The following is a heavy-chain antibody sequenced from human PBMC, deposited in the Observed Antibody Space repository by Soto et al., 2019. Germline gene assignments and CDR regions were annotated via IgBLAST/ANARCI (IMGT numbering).Heavy chain of an antibody. D-gene: IGHD1-26*01. CDR2: IRSKAYGGTT. V-gene: IGHV3-49*04. CDR1: GFTFGDYA. CDR3: TRVVGATEDYYYGMDV. J-gene: IGHJ6*02. Sequence: GESLKISCTASGFTFGDYAMSWVRQAPGKGLEWVGFIRSKAYGGTTEYAASVKGRFTISRDDSKSIAYLQMNSLKTEDTAVYYCTRVVGATEDYYYGMDVWGQGTTVTVSS.